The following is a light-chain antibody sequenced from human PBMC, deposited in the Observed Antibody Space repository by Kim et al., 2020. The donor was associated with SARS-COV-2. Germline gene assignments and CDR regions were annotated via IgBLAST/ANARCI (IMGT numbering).Light chain of an antibody. CDR1: SSDVGGYNY. V-gene: IGLV2-8*01. J-gene: IGLJ2*01. CDR2: EVS. CDR3: SSYAGSNNLGV. Sequence: QSVTISCSGTSSDVGGYNYVSWYHQHQGKAPNLMIYEVSKRPSGVPDRFSGSKSGNTASLTVSGLQAEDEADYYCSSYAGSNNLGVFGGGTKLTVL.